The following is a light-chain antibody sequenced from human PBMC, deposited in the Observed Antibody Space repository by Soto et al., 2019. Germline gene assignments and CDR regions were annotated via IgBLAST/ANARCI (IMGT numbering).Light chain of an antibody. V-gene: IGKV3-15*01. CDR3: QQYNNWPQT. J-gene: IGKJ1*01. CDR2: GAS. Sequence: VMTQAPATLSVSPGERAILSCRASQTINNNVAWYQLKDGQVPRLLIYGASTRAADVPARFSGGGSGTEFTLTISSLQSEDFAEYHCQQYNNWPQTFGQGTKVDIK. CDR1: QTINNN.